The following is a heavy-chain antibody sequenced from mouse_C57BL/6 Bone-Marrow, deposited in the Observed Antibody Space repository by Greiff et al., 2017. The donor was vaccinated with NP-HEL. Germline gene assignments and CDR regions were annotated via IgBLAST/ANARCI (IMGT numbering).Heavy chain of an antibody. CDR3: VRVTGRYAMDY. CDR2: IRSKSNNYAT. V-gene: IGHV10-1*01. J-gene: IGHJ4*01. Sequence: GGGLVQPKGSLKLSCAASGFSFNTYAMNWVRQAPGKGLEWVARIRSKSNNYATYYADSVKDRFTISRDDSESMLYLQMNNLKTEDTAMYYCVRVTGRYAMDYWGQGTSVTVSS. CDR1: GFSFNTYA. D-gene: IGHD4-1*01.